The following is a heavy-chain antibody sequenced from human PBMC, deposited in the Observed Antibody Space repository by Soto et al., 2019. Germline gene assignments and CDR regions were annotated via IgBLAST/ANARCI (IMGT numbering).Heavy chain of an antibody. Sequence: RASVKVSCKASGYSFIGYGINWVRQAPGQGLEWMGWINAYNGYTNYAQKLQGRVTLTADTSTSTAYMELRSLRSDDTAVYFCARDDCTNGVCYIGYWGQGTLVTVSS. J-gene: IGHJ4*02. CDR3: ARDDCTNGVCYIGY. V-gene: IGHV1-18*04. CDR1: GYSFIGYG. CDR2: INAYNGYT. D-gene: IGHD2-8*01.